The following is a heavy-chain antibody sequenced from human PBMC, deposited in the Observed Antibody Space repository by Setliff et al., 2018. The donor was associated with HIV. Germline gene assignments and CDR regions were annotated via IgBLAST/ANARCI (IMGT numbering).Heavy chain of an antibody. CDR2: INAGNGNT. J-gene: IGHJ3*02. Sequence: GASVKVSCKASGYTFTSYAMHWVRQAPGQRLEWMGWINAGNGNTKYSQKFQGRVTITRDTSASTVYMELSSLNFEDTAVYYCARDYSRDGFDIWGQGTMVTVSS. V-gene: IGHV1-3*01. CDR1: GYTFTSYA. D-gene: IGHD6-13*01. CDR3: ARDYSRDGFDI.